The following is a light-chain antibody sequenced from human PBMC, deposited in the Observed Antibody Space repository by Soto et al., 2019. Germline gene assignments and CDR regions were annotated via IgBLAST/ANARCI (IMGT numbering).Light chain of an antibody. CDR3: QQRSNWPPYT. CDR1: QSVSSY. V-gene: IGKV3-11*01. CDR2: DAS. J-gene: IGKJ2*01. Sequence: EIVLTQSPATLSLSPGERATLSCRASQSVSSYLAWYQQKPGQPPRLLIYDASNSATGIPARFSGSGSGTDFTLTISSLEPEDFAVYYCQQRSNWPPYTFGQGTKLDIK.